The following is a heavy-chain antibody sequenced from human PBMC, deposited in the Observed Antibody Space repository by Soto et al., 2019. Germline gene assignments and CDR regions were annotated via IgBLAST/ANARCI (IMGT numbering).Heavy chain of an antibody. Sequence: GGSLRLSCAASGFTLSSYEMHWVRHAPGKGLEWVSYISSSGSTTYYADSVKGRFTISRDNSKNTLYLQMSSLRAEDTAVYYCAKESTPHVGYCFNGICYNDYWGQGNLVTVSS. CDR3: AKESTPHVGYCFNGICYNDY. J-gene: IGHJ4*02. CDR1: GFTLSSYE. D-gene: IGHD2-8*01. CDR2: ISSSGSTT. V-gene: IGHV3-48*03.